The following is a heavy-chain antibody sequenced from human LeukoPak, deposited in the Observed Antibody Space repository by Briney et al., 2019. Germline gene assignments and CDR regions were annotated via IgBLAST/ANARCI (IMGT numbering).Heavy chain of an antibody. Sequence: GGSLRLSCAASGFTFNTYWMTWVRQAPGKGLEWVANIKQDGSEKYYVDSVKGRFTISRDNAKNSLYLQINSLRAEGTAVYYCARASPYFDYWGQGTLVTVSS. D-gene: IGHD2-2*01. CDR3: ARASPYFDY. CDR2: IKQDGSEK. CDR1: GFTFNTYW. J-gene: IGHJ4*02. V-gene: IGHV3-7*04.